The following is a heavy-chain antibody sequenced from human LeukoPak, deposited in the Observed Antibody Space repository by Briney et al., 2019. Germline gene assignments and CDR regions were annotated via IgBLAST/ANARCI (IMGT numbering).Heavy chain of an antibody. D-gene: IGHD6-19*01. Sequence: SEALSLTCAVYGGSFSGYYWGWIRQPPGKGLEWIGSIYYNGNTYYNPSLKSRVTISVDTSKNQFSLNLNSVTAADTAVYYCARRPSSGWYVDYWGQGTLVTVSS. V-gene: IGHV4-39*01. CDR1: GGSFSGYY. CDR2: IYYNGNT. J-gene: IGHJ4*02. CDR3: ARRPSSGWYVDY.